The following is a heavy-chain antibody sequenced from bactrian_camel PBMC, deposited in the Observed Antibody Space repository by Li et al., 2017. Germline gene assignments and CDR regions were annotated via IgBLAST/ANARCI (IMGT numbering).Heavy chain of an antibody. V-gene: IGHV3S28*01. D-gene: IGHD3*01. CDR2: IETDGRT. CDR1: NYRYSSFC. CDR3: AAKATSLWVGCNFFGYRGDFGA. Sequence: QLVESGGGSVQAGGSLRVSCHLDNYRYSSFCLGWFRQAPGAEREGVASIETDGRTEYVDSVKGRVTISQDNANNTLYLQMSSLKPEDTGMYYCAAKATSLWVGCNFFGYRGDFGAWGQGTQVTVS. J-gene: IGHJ6*01.